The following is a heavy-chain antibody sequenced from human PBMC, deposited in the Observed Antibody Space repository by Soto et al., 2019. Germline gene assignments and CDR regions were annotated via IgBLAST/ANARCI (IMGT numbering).Heavy chain of an antibody. CDR2: ISAYNGNT. Sequence: QVQLVQSGAEVKKPGASVKVSCKASGYTFTSYGISWVRQAPGQGLEWMGWISAYNGNTNYAQKLQGRVTMTTDTATSTAYMELRSLRSDDTAVYYCARDTYIAAAGPDEFYNWFDPWGQGTLVTVSS. J-gene: IGHJ5*02. CDR1: GYTFTSYG. D-gene: IGHD6-13*01. V-gene: IGHV1-18*01. CDR3: ARDTYIAAAGPDEFYNWFDP.